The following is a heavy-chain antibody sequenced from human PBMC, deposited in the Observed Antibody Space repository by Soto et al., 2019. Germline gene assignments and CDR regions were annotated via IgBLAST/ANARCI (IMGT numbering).Heavy chain of an antibody. CDR2: IYYSGST. Sequence: QVQLQESGPGLVKPSQTLSLTCTVSGGSISSGDYYWSWIRQPPGKGLEWIGYIYYSGSTYYNPSLKSRLTISVDTSKNQFSLKLSSVPARDTAVYYCARVGGFGATTIDYWGQGTLVTVSS. CDR1: GGSISSGDYY. CDR3: ARVGGFGATTIDY. V-gene: IGHV4-30-4*01. D-gene: IGHD3-10*01. J-gene: IGHJ4*02.